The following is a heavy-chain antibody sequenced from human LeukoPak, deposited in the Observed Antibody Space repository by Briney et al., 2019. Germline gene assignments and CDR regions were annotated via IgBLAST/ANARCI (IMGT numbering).Heavy chain of an antibody. V-gene: IGHV4-34*01. D-gene: IGHD4-11*01. CDR3: ARGSRNYNNYEGADY. CDR2: INHSGDT. CDR1: GGAFSGYY. J-gene: IGHJ4*02. Sequence: KSSETLSLTCAVYGGAFSGYYWSWIRQPPGKGLEWIGEINHSGDTKYNPSLKSRVSMSVDVSKDQFSLKLTSLTAADTAVYYCARGSRNYNNYEGADYWGQGTLVTVSS.